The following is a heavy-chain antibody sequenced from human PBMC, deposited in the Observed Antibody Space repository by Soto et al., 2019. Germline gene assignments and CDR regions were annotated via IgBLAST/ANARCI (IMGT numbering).Heavy chain of an antibody. CDR1: GGSISSGDYY. CDR2: IYYSGST. CDR3: ARMRTGDFSPMGYFDL. J-gene: IGHJ2*01. V-gene: IGHV4-30-4*01. D-gene: IGHD7-27*01. Sequence: QVQLQESGPGLVKPSQTLSLTCTVSGGSISSGDYYWSWIRQPPGKGLEWIGYIYYSGSTYYNPSLKSRVTISVDTSKNQFSLKLSSVTAADTAVYYCARMRTGDFSPMGYFDLWGRGTLVTVSS.